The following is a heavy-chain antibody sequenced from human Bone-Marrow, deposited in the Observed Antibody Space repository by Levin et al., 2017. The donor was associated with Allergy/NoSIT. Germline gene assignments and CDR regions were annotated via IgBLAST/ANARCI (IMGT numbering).Heavy chain of an antibody. CDR1: GFTFSSFW. CDR3: AKTSRSSTDTDY. D-gene: IGHD6-6*01. J-gene: IGHJ4*02. CDR2: IKQDGSEQ. Sequence: GGSLRLSCAASGFTFSSFWMSWVRQAPGKGLEWVANIKQDGSEQYYLDSVKGRFTISRDNAENSLYLQMNSLRVEDTDVYYCAKTSRSSTDTDYWGQGTLVTVSS. V-gene: IGHV3-7*01.